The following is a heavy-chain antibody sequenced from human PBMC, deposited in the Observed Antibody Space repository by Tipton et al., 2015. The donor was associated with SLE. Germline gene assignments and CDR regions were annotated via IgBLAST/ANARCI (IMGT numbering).Heavy chain of an antibody. V-gene: IGHV4-39*07. J-gene: IGHJ4*02. CDR3: ARQGTTRSPLDY. CDR1: GGSISSSGYY. Sequence: TLSLTCSVSGGSISSSGYYWGWIRQPPGKGLGWIGTIYYSGGTSYNPSLKSRVTISVDTSKNQFSLKLNSVTAGDTAVYYCARQGTTRSPLDYWGQGTLGTVSS. CDR2: IYYSGGT. D-gene: IGHD1-14*01.